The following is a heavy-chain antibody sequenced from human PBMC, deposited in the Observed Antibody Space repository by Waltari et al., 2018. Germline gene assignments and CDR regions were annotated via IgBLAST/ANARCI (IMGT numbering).Heavy chain of an antibody. D-gene: IGHD3-10*01. CDR3: ARDRVGSP. CDR1: GYTFTSYD. Sequence: QVQLVQSGAEVKKPGASVKVSCKASGYTFTSYDINWVRQAPGQGLEWMGRINPNRGGTNYAQKFQGRVTMTRDTSISTAYMELSRLRSDDTAVYYCARDRVGSPWGQGTLVTVSS. V-gene: IGHV1-2*06. CDR2: INPNRGGT. J-gene: IGHJ5*02.